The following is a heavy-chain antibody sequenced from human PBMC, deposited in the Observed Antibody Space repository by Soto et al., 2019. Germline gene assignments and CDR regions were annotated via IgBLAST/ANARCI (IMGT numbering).Heavy chain of an antibody. CDR3: ARLEGLATISYYFDF. CDR2: IYYSGST. J-gene: IGHJ4*01. V-gene: IGHV4-59*08. CDR1: GGSISSHY. D-gene: IGHD3-9*01. Sequence: SETLSLTCTVSGGSISSHYWSWIRQPPGQGLEWIGYIYYSGSTNYNPSLKSRVTISVDTSKSQFSLRLSSVTAADSAVYFCARLEGLATISYYFDFWGHGALVTVSS.